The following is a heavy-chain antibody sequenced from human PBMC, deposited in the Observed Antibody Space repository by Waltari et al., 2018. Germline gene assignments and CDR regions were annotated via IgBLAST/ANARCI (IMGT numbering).Heavy chain of an antibody. CDR2: MDYSGRT. CDR3: ARGFGSATTSRFDP. Sequence: QLQLQESGPGLVKPPETLSLTCTVPGGSISSSSYYWGWIRQPPAKGLEWVASMDYSGRTYYNPSLKSRVTISVDTSKNQFSLEVRSVTAADTAVYYCARGFGSATTSRFDPWGQGIVVTVSS. V-gene: IGHV4-39*07. D-gene: IGHD5-12*01. J-gene: IGHJ5*02. CDR1: GGSISSSSYY.